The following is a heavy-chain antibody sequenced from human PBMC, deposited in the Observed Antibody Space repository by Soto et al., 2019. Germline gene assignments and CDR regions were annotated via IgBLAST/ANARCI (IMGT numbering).Heavy chain of an antibody. V-gene: IGHV3-30-3*01. CDR2: ISYDGSNK. CDR1: GFTFSSYA. J-gene: IGHJ4*02. Sequence: QVQLVESGGGVVQSGRSLRLSCAASGFTFSSYAMHWVRQAPGKGLEWVAVISYDGSNKYYADSVKGRFTISRDNSKNTLYLQMNSLRAEDTAVYYCARDRTMVRGVMVYWGQGTLVTVSS. CDR3: ARDRTMVRGVMVY. D-gene: IGHD3-10*01.